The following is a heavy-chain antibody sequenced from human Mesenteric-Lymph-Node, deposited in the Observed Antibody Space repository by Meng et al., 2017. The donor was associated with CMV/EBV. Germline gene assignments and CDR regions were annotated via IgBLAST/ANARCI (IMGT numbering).Heavy chain of an antibody. CDR1: GGSISTYY. CDR3: ARGGGNSDWYFDL. CDR2: IYYSGST. V-gene: IGHV4-59*01. D-gene: IGHD4-23*01. J-gene: IGHJ2*01. Sequence: GSLRLSCSVSGGSISTYYWSWIRQPPGKGLEWIGYIYYSGSTNYNPSLKSRVTISLDTSKNQFSLRLSSVTAADTAVYYCARGGGNSDWYFDLWGRGTLVTVSS.